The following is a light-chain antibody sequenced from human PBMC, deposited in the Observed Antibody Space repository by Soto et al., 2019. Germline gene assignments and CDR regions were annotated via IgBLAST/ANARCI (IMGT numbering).Light chain of an antibody. CDR2: QVS. V-gene: IGKV2-30*01. CDR3: MQGTHWRPYT. CDR1: QSLAYIDGNTY. J-gene: IGKJ2*01. Sequence: DVVMTQSPLSLPVTLGQPASISCRSSQSLAYIDGNTYLNWFHQRPGQSPRRLIYQVSNRDSGVRDRLRGSGSGTDFTLKISRVEADDVGVYYCMQGTHWRPYTFGQGTKLEIK.